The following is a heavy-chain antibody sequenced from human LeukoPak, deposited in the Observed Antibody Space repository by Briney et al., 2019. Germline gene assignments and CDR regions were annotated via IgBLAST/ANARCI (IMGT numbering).Heavy chain of an antibody. Sequence: GASVKVSCKASGGTFSSYAISWVRQAPGQGLEWMGRIIPILGIANYAQKLQGRVTITADKSTSTAYMELSSLRSEDTAVYYCARSSSNNYYYDSSGPDVDYWGQGTLVTVSS. CDR2: IIPILGIA. D-gene: IGHD3-22*01. CDR1: GGTFSSYA. CDR3: ARSSSNNYYYDSSGPDVDY. V-gene: IGHV1-69*04. J-gene: IGHJ4*02.